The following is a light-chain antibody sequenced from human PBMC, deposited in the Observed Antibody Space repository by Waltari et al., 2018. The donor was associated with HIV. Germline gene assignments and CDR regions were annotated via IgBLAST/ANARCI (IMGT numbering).Light chain of an antibody. CDR2: NGS. CDR3: HVWDRSSDHHV. Sequence: SYVLTQPPSVSVAPGTPVRITCGGVTIGSKSVQWYQQKAGQAPVLVVYNGSDRPSGIPERFSGSRSGNTATLTISRVEAGDEADYYCHVWDRSSDHHVFGTGTKVTVL. V-gene: IGLV3-21*03. CDR1: TIGSKS. J-gene: IGLJ1*01.